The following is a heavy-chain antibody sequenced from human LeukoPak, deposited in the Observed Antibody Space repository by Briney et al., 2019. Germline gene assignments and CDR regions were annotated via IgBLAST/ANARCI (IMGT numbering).Heavy chain of an antibody. D-gene: IGHD2-2*01. J-gene: IGHJ6*02. Sequence: HAGGSLRLSCAASGFTFSSYAMSWVRQAPGKGLEWVSTISGSGGSTYYADSVKGRFTISRDNSKNTLYLQMNSLRAEDTAVYYCAKPVPYYYYYDVDVWGQGTTVTVSS. CDR3: AKPVPYYYYYDVDV. CDR2: ISGSGGST. V-gene: IGHV3-23*01. CDR1: GFTFSSYA.